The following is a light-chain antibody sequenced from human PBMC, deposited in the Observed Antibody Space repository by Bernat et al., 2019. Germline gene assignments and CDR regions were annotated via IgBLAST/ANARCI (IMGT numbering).Light chain of an antibody. Sequence: QAGLTQPPSVSKGLRQTATLTCTGNSNNVGYQGAVWLQQHQGHPPKLLSYRSTNRPSGISERFSASRSGNTASLTITGLQPEDEADYYCSAWGSSLSAVVFGGGTKLTVL. CDR3: SAWGSSLSAVV. V-gene: IGLV10-54*04. CDR2: RST. CDR1: SNNVGYQG. J-gene: IGLJ2*01.